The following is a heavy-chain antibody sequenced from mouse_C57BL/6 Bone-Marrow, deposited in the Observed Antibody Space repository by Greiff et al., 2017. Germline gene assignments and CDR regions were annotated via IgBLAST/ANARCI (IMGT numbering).Heavy chain of an antibody. J-gene: IGHJ3*01. Sequence: EVHLVESGGDLVKPGGSLKLSCAASGFTFSSYGMSWVRQTPDKRLEWVATISSGGSYTYYPDSVKGRFAISRDNAKNTLYLQMSSLKSEDTAMYYCARGGDSSGYRFAYWGQGTLVTVSA. CDR3: ARGGDSSGYRFAY. D-gene: IGHD3-2*02. CDR2: ISSGGSYT. CDR1: GFTFSSYG. V-gene: IGHV5-6*01.